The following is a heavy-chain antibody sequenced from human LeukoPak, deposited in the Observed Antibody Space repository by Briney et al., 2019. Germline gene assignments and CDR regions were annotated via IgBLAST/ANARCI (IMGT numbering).Heavy chain of an antibody. D-gene: IGHD1-26*01. J-gene: IGHJ3*02. CDR3: ARVGYSGSHDAFDI. Sequence: ASVNVSCKASGYTFTSYGISWVRQAPGQGLEWMGWISAYNGNTNYAQKLQGRVTMTTDASTSTAYMELRSLRSDDTAVYYCARVGYSGSHDAFDIWGQGTMVTVSS. CDR2: ISAYNGNT. V-gene: IGHV1-18*01. CDR1: GYTFTSYG.